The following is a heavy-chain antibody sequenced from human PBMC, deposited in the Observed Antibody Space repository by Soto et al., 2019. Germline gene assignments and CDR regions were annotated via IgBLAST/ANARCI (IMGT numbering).Heavy chain of an antibody. V-gene: IGHV3-23*01. Sequence: EVQLLESGGGLVQPGGSLRLSCAASGFTFSSYAMSWVRQAPGKGLEWVSAISGSGGSTYYADSVKGRFTISRDNSKNTLYLQMNSLRAEDTAVYYCAKENRDYDFWSGSYSWYFQHWGQGTLVTVSS. J-gene: IGHJ1*01. D-gene: IGHD3-3*01. CDR3: AKENRDYDFWSGSYSWYFQH. CDR2: ISGSGGST. CDR1: GFTFSSYA.